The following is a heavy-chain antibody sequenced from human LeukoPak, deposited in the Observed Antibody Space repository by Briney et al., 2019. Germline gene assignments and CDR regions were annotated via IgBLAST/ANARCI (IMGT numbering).Heavy chain of an antibody. D-gene: IGHD3-10*02. Sequence: GGSLRLSCATSEFNFDRYTIHWVRQAPGKGLEWVSLAGWAGGTTFYSDSVRGRFTISRDSGRKSVYLQMNSLTTDDTAFYFCAKELDTMFFDYWGQGALVTVSS. CDR1: EFNFDRYT. CDR2: AGWAGGTT. V-gene: IGHV3-43*01. CDR3: AKELDTMFFDY. J-gene: IGHJ4*02.